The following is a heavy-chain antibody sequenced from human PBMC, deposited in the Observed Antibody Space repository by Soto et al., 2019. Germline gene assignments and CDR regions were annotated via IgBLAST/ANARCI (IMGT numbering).Heavy chain of an antibody. J-gene: IGHJ6*02. V-gene: IGHV4-30-4*01. Sequence: SETLSLTCTVSGGSISSGDYYWSWIRQPPGKGLEWIGYIYYSGNTYYNPSLKSRVTISVDTSKNQFSLKLSSVTAADTAVYYCARGSPYYYYYGMDVLGQGTTVTVSS. CDR3: ARGSPYYYYYGMDV. CDR2: IYYSGNT. D-gene: IGHD1-26*01. CDR1: GGSISSGDYY.